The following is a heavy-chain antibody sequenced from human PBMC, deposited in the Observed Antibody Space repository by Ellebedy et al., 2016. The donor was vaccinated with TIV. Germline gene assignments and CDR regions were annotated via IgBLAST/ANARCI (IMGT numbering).Heavy chain of an antibody. CDR1: GFTFSSYW. CDR3: ARGDRAGTTRLVDY. CDR2: INSDGSST. J-gene: IGHJ4*02. D-gene: IGHD1-7*01. Sequence: GESLKISCAASGFTFSSYWMHWVRQAPGKGLVWVSRINSDGSSTSYADSVKGRFTISRDSAKNTLYLQMNSLRAEDAALYYCARGDRAGTTRLVDYWGQGTLVTVSS. V-gene: IGHV3-74*01.